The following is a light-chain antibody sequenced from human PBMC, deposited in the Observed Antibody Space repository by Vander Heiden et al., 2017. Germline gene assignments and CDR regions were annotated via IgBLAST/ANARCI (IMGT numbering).Light chain of an antibody. CDR2: GAS. V-gene: IGKV3-20*01. Sequence: EIVLTQSPGTLSLSPVERATLTRSASQSDSSSYLAWYQQKPGQAPRLLIYGASRRPTGIPDRFSGSGSGTDFTLNISRLDPEDFAVYYCQQYGSSPLTFGGGTKVEIK. J-gene: IGKJ4*01. CDR3: QQYGSSPLT. CDR1: QSDSSSY.